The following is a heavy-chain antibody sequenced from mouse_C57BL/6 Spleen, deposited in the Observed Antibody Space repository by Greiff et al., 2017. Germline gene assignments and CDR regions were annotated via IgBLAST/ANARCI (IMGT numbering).Heavy chain of an antibody. V-gene: IGHV1-15*01. CDR3: TGYGSSYWFAY. CDR1: GYTFTDYE. J-gene: IGHJ3*01. CDR2: IDPETGGT. Sequence: QVQLQQSGAELVRPGASVTLSCKASGYTFTDYEMHWVKQTPVHGLEWIGAIDPETGGTAYNQKFKGKAILTADKSSSTAYMELRSLTSEDSAVYYCTGYGSSYWFAYWGQGTLVTVSA. D-gene: IGHD1-1*01.